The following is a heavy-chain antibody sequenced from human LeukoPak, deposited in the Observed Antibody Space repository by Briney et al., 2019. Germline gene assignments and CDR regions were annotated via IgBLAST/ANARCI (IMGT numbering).Heavy chain of an antibody. CDR3: AREVDGGFDP. V-gene: IGHV3-64*01. CDR1: GFTFSFYT. D-gene: IGHD3-16*01. Sequence: PGGSLGLSCAASGFTFSFYTMHWVRQAPGKGLESVSAISTNGDSTYYVNSVKDRFTMSRDNSKNTLYLQMGSLRVEDMAVYYCAREVDGGFDPWGQGTLVTVSS. CDR2: ISTNGDST. J-gene: IGHJ5*02.